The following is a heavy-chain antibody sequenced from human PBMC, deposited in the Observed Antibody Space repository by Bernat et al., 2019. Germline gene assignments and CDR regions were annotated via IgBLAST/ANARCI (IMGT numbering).Heavy chain of an antibody. CDR3: AKDWVDTMIVVVITTGDAFDI. Sequence: EVQLLESGGGLVQPGGSLRLSCAASGFTFSSYAMSWVRQAPGKGLEWVSAISGSGGSTYYADSVKGRFTISRDNSKNTLYLQMNSLRAEDTAVYYCAKDWVDTMIVVVITTGDAFDIWGQGTMVTVSS. D-gene: IGHD3-22*01. CDR1: GFTFSSYA. J-gene: IGHJ3*02. CDR2: ISGSGGST. V-gene: IGHV3-23*01.